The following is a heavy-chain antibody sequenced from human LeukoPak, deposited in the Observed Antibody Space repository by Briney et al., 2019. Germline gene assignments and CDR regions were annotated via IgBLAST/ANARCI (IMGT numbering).Heavy chain of an antibody. CDR1: GFTFSSYS. J-gene: IGHJ4*02. CDR2: ISSSSSTI. V-gene: IGHV3-48*01. CDR3: ASPLLLWFGEFPHPRIDY. D-gene: IGHD3-10*01. Sequence: GGSLRLSCAASGFTFSSYSMNWVRQAPGKGLEWVSYISSSSSTIYYADSVKGRFTISRDNAKNSLYLQMNSLRAEDTAVYYCASPLLLWFGEFPHPRIDYWGQGTLVTVSS.